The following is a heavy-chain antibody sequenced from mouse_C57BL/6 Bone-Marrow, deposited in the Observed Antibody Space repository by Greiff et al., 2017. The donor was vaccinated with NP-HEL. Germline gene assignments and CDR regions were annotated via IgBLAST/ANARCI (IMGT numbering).Heavy chain of an antibody. V-gene: IGHV14-4*01. Sequence: EVQLQQSGAELVRPGASVKLSCTASGFNIKDDYMHWVKQRPEQGLEWIGWIDPENGDTEYASKFQGKATITADTSSNTASLQLSSLTSEDTAVYYCTTFYGKSPPYWCFDVWGTGTTVTVSS. J-gene: IGHJ1*03. CDR1: GFNIKDDY. CDR2: IDPENGDT. CDR3: TTFYGKSPPYWCFDV. D-gene: IGHD2-1*01.